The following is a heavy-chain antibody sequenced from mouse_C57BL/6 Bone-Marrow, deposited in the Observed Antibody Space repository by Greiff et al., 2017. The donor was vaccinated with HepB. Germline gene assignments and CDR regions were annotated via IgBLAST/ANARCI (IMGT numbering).Heavy chain of an antibody. V-gene: IGHV1-55*01. D-gene: IGHD1-1*01. CDR1: GYTFTSYW. J-gene: IGHJ2*01. CDR2: IYPGSGST. CDR3: ARGICYGSSYDY. Sequence: QVQLKQSGAELVKPGASVKMSCKASGYTFTSYWITWVKQRPGQGLEWIGDIYPGSGSTNYNEKFKSKATLTVDTSSSTAYMQLSSLTSEDSAVYYCARGICYGSSYDYWGQGTTLTVSS.